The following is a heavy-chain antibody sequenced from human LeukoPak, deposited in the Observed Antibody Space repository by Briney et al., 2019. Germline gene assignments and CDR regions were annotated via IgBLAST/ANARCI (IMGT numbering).Heavy chain of an antibody. CDR3: AKGRVWGSYPPNDAFDI. V-gene: IGHV3-74*01. CDR1: GFTFSSYW. D-gene: IGHD3-16*02. CDR2: INSDGSST. Sequence: GGTLRLSCAASGFTFSSYWMHWVRQAPGKGLVWVSRINSDGSSTSYADSVKGRFTISRDNAKNTLYLQMNSLRAEDTAVYYCAKGRVWGSYPPNDAFDIWGQGTMVTVSS. J-gene: IGHJ3*02.